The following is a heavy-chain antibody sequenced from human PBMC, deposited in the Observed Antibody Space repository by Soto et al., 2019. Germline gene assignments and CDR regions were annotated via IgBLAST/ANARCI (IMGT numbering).Heavy chain of an antibody. CDR1: GFTVSGKKY. Sequence: GESLKISCAAFGFTVSGKKYVAWVRQAPGKGLEWVSALYDLDGTYYADSVKGRFTTSSDSSRTTVYLQMNDLRPDDTAVYSCATWHLREHAYDIWGQGTTVTVSS. D-gene: IGHD3-10*01. CDR2: LYDLDGT. V-gene: IGHV3-53*01. CDR3: ATWHLREHAYDI. J-gene: IGHJ3*02.